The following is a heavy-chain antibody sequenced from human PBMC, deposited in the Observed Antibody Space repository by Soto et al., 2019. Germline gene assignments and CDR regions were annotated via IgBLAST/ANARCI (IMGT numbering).Heavy chain of an antibody. CDR3: VKYYYDSSGYYGLNAYGI. CDR1: RFTFISYA. Sequence: PGGSLRLSCSSSRFTFISYAMHWVRQAPGKGLEYVSTISSNGGSTYYADSVKGRFTISRDNSKSMLYLQMSSLRAEDTAVYYCVKYYYDSSGYYGLNAYGIWGQGTMVTVSS. V-gene: IGHV3-64D*06. D-gene: IGHD3-22*01. CDR2: ISSNGGST. J-gene: IGHJ3*02.